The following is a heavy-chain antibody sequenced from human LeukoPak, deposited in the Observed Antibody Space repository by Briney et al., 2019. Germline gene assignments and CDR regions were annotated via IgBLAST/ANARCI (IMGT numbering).Heavy chain of an antibody. D-gene: IGHD6-19*01. CDR1: GGSISTSDYY. V-gene: IGHV4-39*07. CDR3: ARGLAVAGTGLVHYYMDV. J-gene: IGHJ6*03. Sequence: SETLSLTCTVSGGSISTSDYYWGWIRQPPGKGLEWIGNIFYSGGTYYSPSLRSRVTISLDTSRNQFSLKLSSVTAADTAVYYCARGLAVAGTGLVHYYMDVWGKGTTVTISS. CDR2: IFYSGGT.